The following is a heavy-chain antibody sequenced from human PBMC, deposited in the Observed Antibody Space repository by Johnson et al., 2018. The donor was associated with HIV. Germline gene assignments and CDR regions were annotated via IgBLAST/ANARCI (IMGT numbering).Heavy chain of an antibody. CDR2: IYRGGST. Sequence: VQLVESGGALVQPGGSLRLSCAASGFTVSSNSMTWVRQAPGKGLEWVSLIYRGGSTYYADSVKGRFTISRDNSKNTLYLQMNSLRADDTAVYYCARSGYCTTSSCTDDAFDIWGQGTMVTVSS. J-gene: IGHJ3*02. CDR3: ARSGYCTTSSCTDDAFDI. V-gene: IGHV3-66*01. D-gene: IGHD2-2*01. CDR1: GFTVSSNS.